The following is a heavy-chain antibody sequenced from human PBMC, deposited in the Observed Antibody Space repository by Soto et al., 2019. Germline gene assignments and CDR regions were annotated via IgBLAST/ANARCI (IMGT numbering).Heavy chain of an antibody. V-gene: IGHV4-39*01. CDR2: IYYSGSP. J-gene: IGHJ6*02. CDR3: ARQGRAAAGGSFFYGLDV. D-gene: IGHD6-13*01. CDR1: GGSISSSDSY. Sequence: SETLSLTCTVAGGSISSSDSYCGWIRQPPGKGLEWIGSIYYSGSPYYKPSLKSRLTMSVDTSKNQFSLKLSSVTAADTAVYYCARQGRAAAGGSFFYGLDVWGQGTTVTVSS.